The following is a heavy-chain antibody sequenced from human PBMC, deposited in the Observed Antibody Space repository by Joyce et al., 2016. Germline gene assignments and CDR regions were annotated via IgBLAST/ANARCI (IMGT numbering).Heavy chain of an antibody. CDR3: ANGHGMDV. D-gene: IGHD3/OR15-3a*01. J-gene: IGHJ6*02. CDR1: GFTFSSYW. CDR2: ISGDGSSR. V-gene: IGHV3-74*01. Sequence: EEHLVESGGGLVQPGGSLRLSCVGSGFTFSSYWMHWVRQAPGKGPVGVSRISGDGSSRSYADSVKGRFTISRDNAKDTLYLQMDSLRAEDTAVYYCANGHGMDVWGQGTTVTVSS.